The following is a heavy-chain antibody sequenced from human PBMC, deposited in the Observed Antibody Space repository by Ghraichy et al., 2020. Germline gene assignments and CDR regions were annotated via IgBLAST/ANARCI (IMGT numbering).Heavy chain of an antibody. CDR3: ARAPCGGDCYWALDY. CDR2: ISYDGSNK. Sequence: GESLNISCAASGFTFSSYAMHWVRQAPGKGLEWVAVISYDGSNKYYADSVKGRFTISRDNSKNTLYLQMNSLRAEDTAVYYCARAPCGGDCYWALDYWGQGTLVTVSS. D-gene: IGHD2-21*02. CDR1: GFTFSSYA. V-gene: IGHV3-30*04. J-gene: IGHJ4*02.